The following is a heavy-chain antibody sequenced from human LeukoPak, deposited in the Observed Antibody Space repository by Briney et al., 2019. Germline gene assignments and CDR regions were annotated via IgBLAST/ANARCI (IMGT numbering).Heavy chain of an antibody. J-gene: IGHJ4*02. Sequence: SETLSLTCTVSGGSISSSSYYWGWIRQPPGKGLEWIGSIYYSGSTYYNPSLKSRVTISVDTSKNQFSLKLSSVTAADTAVYYCAGLYYYDSSGYYYVDYFDYWGQGTLVTVPS. D-gene: IGHD3-22*01. CDR2: IYYSGST. V-gene: IGHV4-39*07. CDR1: GGSISSSSYY. CDR3: AGLYYYDSSGYYYVDYFDY.